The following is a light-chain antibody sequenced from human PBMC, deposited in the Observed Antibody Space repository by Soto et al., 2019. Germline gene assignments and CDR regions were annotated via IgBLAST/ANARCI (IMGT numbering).Light chain of an antibody. CDR3: AAWDDSLSVVV. V-gene: IGLV1-47*01. J-gene: IGLJ2*01. Sequence: QSVLIQPPSASGTPGQRVTISCSGSSSNIGSNYVYWYQQLPGTAPKLLIYKNNQWPPGVPDRFSGSKSGTSASLAISGLRSEDEADYYCAAWDDSLSVVVFGGGTKLTVL. CDR1: SSNIGSNY. CDR2: KNN.